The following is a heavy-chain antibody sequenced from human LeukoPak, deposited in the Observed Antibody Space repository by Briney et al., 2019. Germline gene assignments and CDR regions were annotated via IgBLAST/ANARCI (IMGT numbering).Heavy chain of an antibody. J-gene: IGHJ5*02. CDR2: INHSGST. CDR3: ARGLTAWWFDL. CDR1: GGSFSGYY. D-gene: IGHD5-18*01. Sequence: PSETLSLTCAVYGGSFSGYYWSWIRQPPGKGLEWIGEINHSGSTNYNPSLKSRVTISVDTSKNQFSLKLSSVTAADTAVYYCARGLTAWWFDLWGQGTLVTVSS. V-gene: IGHV4-34*01.